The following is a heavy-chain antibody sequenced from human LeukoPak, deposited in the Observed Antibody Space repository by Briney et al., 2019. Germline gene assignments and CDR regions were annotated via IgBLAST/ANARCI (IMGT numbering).Heavy chain of an antibody. CDR2: IKQDGSEK. Sequence: PGGSLRLSCAASGFTFSSYWMNWVSQAPGKGLEWVANIKQDGSEKYYVDSVKGRFTISRDNAKNSLYLQMNSLRAEDTAVYYCARYYGSGSYQVYRGQGTLVTVSS. CDR1: GFTFSSYW. D-gene: IGHD3-10*01. V-gene: IGHV3-7*01. J-gene: IGHJ4*02. CDR3: ARYYGSGSYQVY.